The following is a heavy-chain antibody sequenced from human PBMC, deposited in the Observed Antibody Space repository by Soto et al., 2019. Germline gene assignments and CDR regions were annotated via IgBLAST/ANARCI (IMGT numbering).Heavy chain of an antibody. J-gene: IGHJ6*02. Sequence: GGSLRLSCAASGFTFDDYTMHWVRRAPGKCLEWVSLISWDGGSTYYADSVKGRFTISRDNSKNSLYLQMNSLRTEDTALYYCAKDLGGYADYYYGMDVWGQGTTVTVSS. CDR3: AKDLGGYADYYYGMDV. D-gene: IGHD5-12*01. CDR2: ISWDGGST. V-gene: IGHV3-43*01. CDR1: GFTFDDYT.